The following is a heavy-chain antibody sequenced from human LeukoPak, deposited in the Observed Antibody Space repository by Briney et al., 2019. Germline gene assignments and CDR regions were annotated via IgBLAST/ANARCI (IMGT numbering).Heavy chain of an antibody. Sequence: SETLSLTCAVSGSSISSGGYSWSWIRQPPGKGLEWIGYIYHSGSTYYNPSLKSRVTISVDRSKNQFSLKLSSVTAADTAVYYCARCNYYMIVPGPGRGWYFDLWGRGTLVTVSS. CDR1: GSSISSGGYS. CDR2: IYHSGST. V-gene: IGHV4-30-2*01. D-gene: IGHD3-22*01. CDR3: ARCNYYMIVPGPGRGWYFDL. J-gene: IGHJ2*01.